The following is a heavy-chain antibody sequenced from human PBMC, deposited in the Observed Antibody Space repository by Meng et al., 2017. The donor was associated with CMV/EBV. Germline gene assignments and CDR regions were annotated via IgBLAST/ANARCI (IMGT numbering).Heavy chain of an antibody. CDR1: GGSFSGYY. J-gene: IGHJ5*02. V-gene: IGHV4-34*01. Sequence: GSLSLTCAVYGGSFSGYYWSWIRQPPGKGLEWIGEINHSGSTNYNPSLKSRVTISVDTSKNQFSLKLSSVTAADTAVYYCARGPSKYCSSTSCYRNWFDPWGQGTLVTVSS. CDR2: INHSGST. CDR3: ARGPSKYCSSTSCYRNWFDP. D-gene: IGHD2-2*01.